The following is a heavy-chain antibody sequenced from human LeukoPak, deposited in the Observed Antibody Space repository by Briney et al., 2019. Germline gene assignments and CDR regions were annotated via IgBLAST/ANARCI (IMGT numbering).Heavy chain of an antibody. J-gene: IGHJ1*01. D-gene: IGHD6-6*01. Sequence: SETLSLTRTVSGGSISSYYWSWIRQPPGKGLEWIGYIYYSGSTNYNPSLKSRVTISVDTSKNQFSLKLSSVTAADTAVYYCARGGAARLHFQNWGQGTLVTVSS. CDR3: ARGGAARLHFQN. CDR1: GGSISSYY. V-gene: IGHV4-59*01. CDR2: IYYSGST.